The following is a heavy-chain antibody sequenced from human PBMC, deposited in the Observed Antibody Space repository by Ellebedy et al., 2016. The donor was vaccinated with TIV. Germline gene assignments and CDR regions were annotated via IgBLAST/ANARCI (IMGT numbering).Heavy chain of an antibody. V-gene: IGHV4-4*02. CDR3: ADKHGGTY. CDR1: GDSIASIYW. Sequence: SETLSLTCAVSGDSIASIYWWSWVRQPPGRGLEWIGEIYHSGSTNYNPSLKSRVTILVDTSKNQLSLKLRSVTAADTAVYYCADKHGGTYWGQGILVTVSS. CDR2: IYHSGST. D-gene: IGHD3-16*01. J-gene: IGHJ4*02.